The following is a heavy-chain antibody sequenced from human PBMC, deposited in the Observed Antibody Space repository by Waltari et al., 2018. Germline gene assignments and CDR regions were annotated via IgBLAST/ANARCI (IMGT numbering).Heavy chain of an antibody. CDR1: GFPFTNYE. CDR2: ISSSGSPI. Sequence: EVQLVESGGGLVQPGGSLRPSCAASGFPFTNYEMNWVGQAPGKGLEWVSHISSSGSPIYYADSVKGRFTISRDNAKNSLYLQMNSLRAEDTAVYYCVRRFNLWGQGTLVTVSS. V-gene: IGHV3-48*03. CDR3: VRRFNL. D-gene: IGHD1-1*01. J-gene: IGHJ4*02.